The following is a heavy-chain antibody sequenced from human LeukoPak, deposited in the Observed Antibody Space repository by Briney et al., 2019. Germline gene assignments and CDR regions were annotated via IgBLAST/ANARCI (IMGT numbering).Heavy chain of an antibody. Sequence: PGGSLRLSCAASGFTFDDYAMHWVRQAPGKGLEWVSGISWNSGSLGYADSVKGRFTISRDNAKNSLYLQMNSLRAEDTALYYCAKDIAGADTYYFDYWGQGTLVTVSS. V-gene: IGHV3-9*01. CDR1: GFTFDDYA. J-gene: IGHJ4*02. CDR3: AKDIAGADTYYFDY. CDR2: ISWNSGSL. D-gene: IGHD1-26*01.